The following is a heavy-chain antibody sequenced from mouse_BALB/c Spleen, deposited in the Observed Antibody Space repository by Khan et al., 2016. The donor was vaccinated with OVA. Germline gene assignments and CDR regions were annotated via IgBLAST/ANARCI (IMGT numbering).Heavy chain of an antibody. V-gene: IGHV4-1*02. Sequence: AASGVDFSRYWMSWVRQAPGKGLEWIGEINPDSSTINYTPSLKDKFIISRDNAKNTLYLQMSKVRSEDTALYYCARLGYYGYFNVWGAGTTVTVSS. D-gene: IGHD2-2*01. CDR2: INPDSSTI. CDR3: ARLGYYGYFNV. J-gene: IGHJ1*01. CDR1: GVDFSRYW.